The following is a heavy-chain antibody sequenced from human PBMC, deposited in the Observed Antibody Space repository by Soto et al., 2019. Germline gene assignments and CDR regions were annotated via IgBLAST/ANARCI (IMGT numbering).Heavy chain of an antibody. CDR2: IKDNGGGT. J-gene: IGHJ6*02. CDR3: AKARELQLMRVGMDV. V-gene: IGHV3-23*01. Sequence: EVQLLESGGGLVQPGGSLRLSCAASGLTFSSYAMNWVRQAPGKGLEWVSVIKDNGGGTYYADSVKGRFTISRDNSKNTLNLQMNSLRAEDTAIYYCAKARELQLMRVGMDVWGHGTTVTVS. D-gene: IGHD1-26*01. CDR1: GLTFSSYA.